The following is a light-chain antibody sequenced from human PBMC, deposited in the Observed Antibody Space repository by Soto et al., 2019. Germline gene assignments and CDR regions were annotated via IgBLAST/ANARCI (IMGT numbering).Light chain of an antibody. J-gene: IGLJ2*01. V-gene: IGLV3-21*04. CDR2: YDS. CDR1: TIGSKS. Sequence: SYELTQPPSVSVAPGRPPRITWGGTTIGSKSVHWYQQKPGQAPVLVIYYDSDRPSGIPERFSGSNSGNTATLTISRVEAGDEADYYCQVWDSSSDHPVVFGGGTKLTVL. CDR3: QVWDSSSDHPVV.